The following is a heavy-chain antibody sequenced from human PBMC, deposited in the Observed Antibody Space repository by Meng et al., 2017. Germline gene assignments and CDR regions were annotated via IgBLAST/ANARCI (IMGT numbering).Heavy chain of an antibody. Sequence: QVQFVQSGAAVKSPWASVRVSCEAYGYTFTDHYLHWVRQAHGQGPEWMGRIHPKSGDTDYAQKFRGKVTMTRDTSIRTAYMELIRLISDDTAVYYCTRGGDYGDYLDWWGQGTLVTVSS. CDR3: TRGGDYGDYLDW. CDR2: IHPKSGDT. J-gene: IGHJ4*02. CDR1: GYTFTDHY. D-gene: IGHD4-17*01. V-gene: IGHV1-2*06.